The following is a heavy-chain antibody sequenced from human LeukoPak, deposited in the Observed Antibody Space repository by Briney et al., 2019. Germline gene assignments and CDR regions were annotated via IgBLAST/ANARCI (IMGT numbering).Heavy chain of an antibody. V-gene: IGHV3-21*01. CDR2: ISSSSTYI. Sequence: GGSLRLSCAASGFTFNNYNMNWVRQAPGKGLEWASSISSSSTYIYYADSVKGRFTISRDNAKNSLYLQMNSLRAEDTAIYYCAKDPPSFHHWGQGTLVTVSS. CDR3: AKDPPSFHH. J-gene: IGHJ1*01. CDR1: GFTFNNYN.